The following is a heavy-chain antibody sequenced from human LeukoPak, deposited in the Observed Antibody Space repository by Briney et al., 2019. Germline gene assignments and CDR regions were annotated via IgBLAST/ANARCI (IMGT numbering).Heavy chain of an antibody. CDR2: ISYDGSNK. Sequence: PGGSLRLSCAASGFTFSSYSMHWVRQAPGKGLEWVAVISYDGSNKYHADSVKGRFTISRDNSKNTLYLQMNILRAEDTAVYYCARKDYTDAAFDYWGQGTLVTVSS. J-gene: IGHJ4*02. CDR3: ARKDYTDAAFDY. V-gene: IGHV3-30-3*01. CDR1: GFTFSSYS. D-gene: IGHD4-11*01.